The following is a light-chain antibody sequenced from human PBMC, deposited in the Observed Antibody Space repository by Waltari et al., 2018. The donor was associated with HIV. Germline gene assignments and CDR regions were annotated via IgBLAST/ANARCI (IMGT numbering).Light chain of an antibody. Sequence: QSALTQPASVSGSPGQSITNSCTGTSSDVGSYNLFSWYQQHPGKAPKLMIYEVTKRPSGVSNRFSGSKSGNTASLTISGLQAEDEADYYCNSYATGSAWVFGGGTKLTVL. V-gene: IGLV2-23*02. J-gene: IGLJ3*02. CDR1: SSDVGSYNL. CDR2: EVT. CDR3: NSYATGSAWV.